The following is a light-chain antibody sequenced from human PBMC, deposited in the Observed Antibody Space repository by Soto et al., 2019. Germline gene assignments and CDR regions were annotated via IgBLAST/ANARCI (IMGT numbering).Light chain of an antibody. CDR1: QSVSSSY. CDR3: QQSSSSPIT. Sequence: EIVMTQSPATLSLSPGERATLSCRASQSVSSSYLSWYQQKPGQVPWLLMYAASSRATGIPDRFSGSGSGTDFTLTISRLEAEDFAVYYCQQSSSSPITFGQGTRLEIK. V-gene: IGKV3-20*01. CDR2: AAS. J-gene: IGKJ5*01.